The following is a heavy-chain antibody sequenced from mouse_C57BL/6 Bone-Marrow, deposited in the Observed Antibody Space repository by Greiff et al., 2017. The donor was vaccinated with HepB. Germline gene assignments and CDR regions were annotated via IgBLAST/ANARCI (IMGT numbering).Heavy chain of an antibody. D-gene: IGHD1-1*01. CDR3: ARITTVVEYYFDY. J-gene: IGHJ2*01. V-gene: IGHV5-17*01. CDR2: ISSGSSTI. CDR1: GFTFSDYG. Sequence: EVMLVESGGGLVKPGGSLKLSCAASGFTFSDYGMHWVRQAPEKGLEWVAYISSGSSTIYYADTVKGRFTIYRDNAKNTLFLQMTSLRSEDTAMYYCARITTVVEYYFDYWGQGTTLTVSS.